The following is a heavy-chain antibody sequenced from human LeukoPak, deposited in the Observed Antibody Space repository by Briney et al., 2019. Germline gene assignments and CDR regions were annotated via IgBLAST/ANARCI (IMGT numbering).Heavy chain of an antibody. CDR3: ASSGVGATNEIDY. Sequence: SETLSLTCTVSCGSISSSSYYWGWIRQPPGKGLEWIGSIYYSGSTYYNPSLKSRVTISVDTSKNQFSLKLSSVTAADTAVYYCASSGVGATNEIDYWGQGTLVTVSS. CDR1: CGSISSSSYY. J-gene: IGHJ4*02. D-gene: IGHD1-26*01. CDR2: IYYSGST. V-gene: IGHV4-39*01.